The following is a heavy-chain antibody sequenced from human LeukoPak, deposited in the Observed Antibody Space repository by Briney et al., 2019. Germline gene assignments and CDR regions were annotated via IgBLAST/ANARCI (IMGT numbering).Heavy chain of an antibody. CDR1: AGSISTYY. CDR2: IYFGGST. CDR3: ARHFPQPRNPCYDFPDPFDY. V-gene: IGHV4-59*08. Sequence: PSETLSLTCTVAAGSISTYYCSCIRQPPGKGLEWIGYIYFGGSTNYNPSLKIRVTISVDTSKNQFSVKLGSVPAADTAVYYCARHFPQPRNPCYDFPDPFDYLGQGTLVTVSS. D-gene: IGHD3-3*01. J-gene: IGHJ4*02.